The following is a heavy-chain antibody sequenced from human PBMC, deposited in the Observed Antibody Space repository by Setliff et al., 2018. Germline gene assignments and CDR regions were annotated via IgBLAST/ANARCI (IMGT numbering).Heavy chain of an antibody. D-gene: IGHD6-6*01. CDR2: IYYSGST. J-gene: IGHJ3*02. Sequence: SETLSLTCTVSGCSISRYYWSWIRQPPGKGLEWIGYIYYSGSTNYNPSLKSRVTISVDTSKNQFSLKLSSLTAADTAVYYCATLSARLPGGADAFDIWGQGTMVTVS. CDR3: ATLSARLPGGADAFDI. V-gene: IGHV4-59*12. CDR1: GCSISRYY.